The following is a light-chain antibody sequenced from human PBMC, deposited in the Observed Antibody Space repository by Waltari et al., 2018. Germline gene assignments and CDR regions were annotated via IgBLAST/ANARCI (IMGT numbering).Light chain of an antibody. CDR1: NIGTKG. CDR2: DNS. CDR3: QVWDSTSSHWV. Sequence: YVLAQPPSMSVAPGQTASITCGGDNIGTKGVHWYQPRPGQAPSLVIYDNSGRRSGVPERFSGSNSGNTATLTITRVKVGDEADYYCQVWDSTSSHWVFGGGTKLTVL. V-gene: IGLV3-21*02. J-gene: IGLJ3*02.